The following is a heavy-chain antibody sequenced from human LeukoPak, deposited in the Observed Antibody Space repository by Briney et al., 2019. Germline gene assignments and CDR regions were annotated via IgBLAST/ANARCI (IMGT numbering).Heavy chain of an antibody. CDR1: GFTFDDYA. J-gene: IGHJ4*02. CDR3: AKDHSGWFDYYFDY. Sequence: PGGSLRLSCAASGFTFDDYAMHWVRQAPGKGLEWVSGISWNSGSIGYADSVKGRFTISRDNAKNSLYLQTNSLRAEDTALYYCAKDHSGWFDYYFDYWGQGTLVTVSS. D-gene: IGHD6-19*01. V-gene: IGHV3-9*01. CDR2: ISWNSGSI.